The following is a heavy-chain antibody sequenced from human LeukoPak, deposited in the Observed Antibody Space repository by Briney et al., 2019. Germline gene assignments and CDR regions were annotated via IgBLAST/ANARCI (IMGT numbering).Heavy chain of an antibody. CDR3: ARDEGDSSSWYYYYYGMDV. J-gene: IGHJ6*02. CDR1: GSTFSSYW. V-gene: IGHV3-7*01. Sequence: GGSLRLSCAASGSTFSSYWMSWVRQAPGKGLEWVANIKQDGSEKYYVDSVKGRFTISRDNAKNSLYLQMNSLRAEDTAVYYCARDEGDSSSWYYYYYGMDVWGQGTTVTVSS. D-gene: IGHD6-13*01. CDR2: IKQDGSEK.